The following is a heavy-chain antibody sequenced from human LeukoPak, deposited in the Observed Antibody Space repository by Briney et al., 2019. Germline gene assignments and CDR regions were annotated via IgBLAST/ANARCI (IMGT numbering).Heavy chain of an antibody. CDR2: IYSGGST. CDR3: ARVERIAAAGSIGAFDI. Sequence: GGSLRLSCAASGFTVSSNYMSWVRQAPGKGLKWVSVIYSGGSTYYADSVKGRFTISGDNSKNTLYLQMNSLRAEDTAVYYCARVERIAAAGSIGAFDIWGQGTMVTVSS. V-gene: IGHV3-53*01. J-gene: IGHJ3*02. D-gene: IGHD6-13*01. CDR1: GFTVSSNY.